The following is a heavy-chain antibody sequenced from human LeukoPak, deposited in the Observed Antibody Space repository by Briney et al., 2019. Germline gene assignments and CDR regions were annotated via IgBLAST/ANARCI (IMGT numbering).Heavy chain of an antibody. J-gene: IGHJ4*02. CDR1: GFTFSSYG. Sequence: SGRSLRLSCAASGFTFSSYGMHWVRQAPGKGLEWVAVIWYDGSNKYYADSVKGRFTISRDNSKNTLYLQMNSLRAEDTAVYYCASDLPADGSGSYPEWSYWGQGTLVTVSS. V-gene: IGHV3-33*01. CDR2: IWYDGSNK. D-gene: IGHD3-10*01. CDR3: ASDLPADGSGSYPEWSY.